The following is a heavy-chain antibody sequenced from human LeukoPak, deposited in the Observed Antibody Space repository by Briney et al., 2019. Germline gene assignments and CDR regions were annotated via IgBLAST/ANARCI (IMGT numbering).Heavy chain of an antibody. D-gene: IGHD2-2*02. Sequence: SETLSLTCTVSGGSISSGDYYWSWIRQPPGKGLEWIGYIYYSGSTYYSPSLKSRVTISVDTSKNQFSLKLSSVTAADTAVYYCAREDSSTSCYTLWGQGTLVTVSS. CDR1: GGSISSGDYY. J-gene: IGHJ4*02. CDR3: AREDSSTSCYTL. V-gene: IGHV4-30-4*08. CDR2: IYYSGST.